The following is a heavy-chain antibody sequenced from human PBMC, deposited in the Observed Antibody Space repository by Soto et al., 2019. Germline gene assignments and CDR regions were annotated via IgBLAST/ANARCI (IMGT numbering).Heavy chain of an antibody. CDR3: AGDHAMITFGGVIDRYYYYYGMDV. Sequence: SETLSLTCAVYGGSFSGYYWSWIRQPPGKGLEWIGEINHSGSTNYNPSLKSRVTISVDTSKNQFSLKLSSVTAADTAVYYCAGDHAMITFGGVIDRYYYYYGMDVWGQGTTVTVSS. CDR2: INHSGST. J-gene: IGHJ6*02. D-gene: IGHD3-16*02. CDR1: GGSFSGYY. V-gene: IGHV4-34*01.